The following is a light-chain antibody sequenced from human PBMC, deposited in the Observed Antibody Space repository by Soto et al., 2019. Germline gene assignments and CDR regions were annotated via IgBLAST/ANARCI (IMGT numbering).Light chain of an antibody. J-gene: IGLJ1*01. CDR2: EVR. CDR3: SSHTITNTRV. Sequence: QSVLTQPASVSGSPGQSIAISCTGTISAVGTYDYVSWYQQHPNRAPKLMIYEVRNRPSGVSNRFSGSKSVNTATLTISGLQAEDEADYYCSSHTITNTRVFGTGTKVTV. V-gene: IGLV2-14*03. CDR1: ISAVGTYDY.